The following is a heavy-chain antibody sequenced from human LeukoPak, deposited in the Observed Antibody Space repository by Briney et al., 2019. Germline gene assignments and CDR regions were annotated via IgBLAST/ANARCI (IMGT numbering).Heavy chain of an antibody. CDR1: GGSISSGGYY. V-gene: IGHV4-31*03. J-gene: IGHJ6*02. Sequence: PSETLSLTCTVSGGSISSGGYYWSWIRQHPGKGLEWLGYIYYSGSTNYNPSLKSRVTISVDTSKNQFSLKLSSVTAADTAVYYCARGRYYYGSGSYYTSRYYGMDVWGQGTTVTVSS. D-gene: IGHD3-10*01. CDR2: IYYSGST. CDR3: ARGRYYYGSGSYYTSRYYGMDV.